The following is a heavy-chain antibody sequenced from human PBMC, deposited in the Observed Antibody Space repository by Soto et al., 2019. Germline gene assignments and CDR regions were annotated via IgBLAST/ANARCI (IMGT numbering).Heavy chain of an antibody. Sequence: GGSLRLSCAASGFTFSSYGMHWVRQAPGKGLEWVAVIWYGGSNKYYADSVKGRFTISRDNSKNTLYLQMNSLRAEDTAVYYCARDPAAVDTTTFDPWGQGTLVTVSS. CDR1: GFTFSSYG. D-gene: IGHD5-18*01. CDR2: IWYGGSNK. CDR3: ARDPAAVDTTTFDP. V-gene: IGHV3-33*01. J-gene: IGHJ5*02.